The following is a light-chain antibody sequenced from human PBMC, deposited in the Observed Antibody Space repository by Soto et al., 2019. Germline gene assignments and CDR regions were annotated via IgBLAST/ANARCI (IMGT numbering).Light chain of an antibody. J-gene: IGLJ2*01. CDR3: SSYTSKSSLI. CDR2: EVR. V-gene: IGLV2-14*01. Sequence: QSALTQPASVSGSPGQSNTISCAGTMRDVGAYNLVSWYQQHPGRAPQLIIYEVRNRPSGISFRFSGSKSGNTASLTISGLQAEDEADYYCSSYTSKSSLIFGGGTKVTVL. CDR1: MRDVGAYNL.